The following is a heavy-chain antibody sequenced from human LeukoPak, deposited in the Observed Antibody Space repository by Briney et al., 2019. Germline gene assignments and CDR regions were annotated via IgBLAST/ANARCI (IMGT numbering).Heavy chain of an antibody. V-gene: IGHV3-21*01. Sequence: GGSLTLSCAVSGFTFRSYSTNWVRQAPGRGREWVSSISSSSSYIYYADSVKGRFTISRDNAKNSLYLQMNSQRAEDRAVYCCARALHDLWAPGYGMDVWGQGTTVTVSS. D-gene: IGHD3-3*01. CDR3: ARALHDLWAPGYGMDV. J-gene: IGHJ6*02. CDR2: ISSSSSYI. CDR1: GFTFRSYS.